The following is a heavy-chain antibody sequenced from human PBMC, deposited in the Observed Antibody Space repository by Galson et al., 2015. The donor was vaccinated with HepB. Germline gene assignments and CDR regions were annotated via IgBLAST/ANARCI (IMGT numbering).Heavy chain of an antibody. J-gene: IGHJ4*02. CDR1: GFNIRSYA. CDR3: ARGPLGEAVAAYPVLVDY. D-gene: IGHD6-19*01. CDR2: ISYDGSNN. Sequence: SLRHSCAASGFNIRSYAMHWARQAQGKGLEWVAVISYDGSNNYYVDSVKGRFTIFSDNSKNTLYLQMNSLRAEDTAVYYCARGPLGEAVAAYPVLVDYWGQGTLVTVSS. V-gene: IGHV3-30*04.